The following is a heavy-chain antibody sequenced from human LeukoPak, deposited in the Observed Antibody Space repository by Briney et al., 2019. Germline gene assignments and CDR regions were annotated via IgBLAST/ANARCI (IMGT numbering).Heavy chain of an antibody. CDR1: GGSFSGYY. Sequence: PSETLSLTCAVYGGSFSGYYWTWIRQPPGKGLEWIGEINHSGSTNYNPSLKSRVTMSVDTSKNQFSLKLSSVTAADTAVYYCARESSTQLSETIDYWGQGTLVTVSS. J-gene: IGHJ4*02. CDR3: ARESSTQLSETIDY. CDR2: INHSGST. V-gene: IGHV4-34*01. D-gene: IGHD2-2*01.